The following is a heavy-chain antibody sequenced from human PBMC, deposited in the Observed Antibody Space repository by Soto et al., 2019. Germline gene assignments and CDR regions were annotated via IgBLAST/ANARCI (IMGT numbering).Heavy chain of an antibody. CDR1: GDSIRNSF. Sequence: SETLSLTCNVSGDSIRNSFWSWIRQPPGKGLEWIGYVFSSGTNYNPSLKSRVTISLDTSQNQFSLKLKSMTAADTAVYYCARLRVGNIFDHWGQGTLDTSPQ. V-gene: IGHV4-59*08. CDR2: VFSSGT. J-gene: IGHJ5*02. CDR3: ARLRVGNIFDH. D-gene: IGHD3-10*01.